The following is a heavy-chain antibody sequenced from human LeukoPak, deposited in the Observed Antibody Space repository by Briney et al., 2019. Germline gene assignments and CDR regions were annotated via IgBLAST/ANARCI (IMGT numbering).Heavy chain of an antibody. CDR1: GVSISSINYY. D-gene: IGHD3-22*01. V-gene: IGHV4-39*01. CDR2: IYYSGST. J-gene: IGHJ4*02. Sequence: SETLSLTCTVSGVSISSINYYWGWSRQPPGKGLEWVGSIYYSGSTSNNPSLKSRVTISVDTSKNQFSLRLSSVTAADTAVYYCARHSGTGNYYDSSGFYVDYWGQGTLVTVSS. CDR3: ARHSGTGNYYDSSGFYVDY.